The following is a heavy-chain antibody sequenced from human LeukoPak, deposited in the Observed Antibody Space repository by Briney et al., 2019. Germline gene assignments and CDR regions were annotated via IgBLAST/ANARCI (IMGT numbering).Heavy chain of an antibody. Sequence: GGSLRLSCEASGFTFSRYWMHWVRQAPGKGLVWVSRIKSDGKTNYADSVKGRFTISRDNAKNTLYLQMNSLRAEDTAVYYCARDRDFRIDYWGQGTLVTVSS. J-gene: IGHJ4*02. CDR1: GFTFSRYW. D-gene: IGHD3-3*01. CDR3: ARDRDFRIDY. CDR2: IKSDGKT. V-gene: IGHV3-74*01.